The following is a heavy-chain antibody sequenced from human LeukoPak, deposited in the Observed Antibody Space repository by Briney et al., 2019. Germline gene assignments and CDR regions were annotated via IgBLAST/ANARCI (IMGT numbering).Heavy chain of an antibody. CDR1: GGSISSYY. V-gene: IGHV4-4*07. D-gene: IGHD1-26*01. CDR2: FYSGST. Sequence: PSETLSLTCTVSGGSISSYYWSWIRQLAGKGLEWIGRFYSGSTNYNPSLKSRVTMSVDTSKNQFSLKLSSATAADTAVYYCATDSRIMGAPGAFDYWGQGTLVTVSS. J-gene: IGHJ4*02. CDR3: ATDSRIMGAPGAFDY.